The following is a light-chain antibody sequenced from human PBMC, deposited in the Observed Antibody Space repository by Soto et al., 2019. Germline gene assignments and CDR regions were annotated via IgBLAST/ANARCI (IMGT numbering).Light chain of an antibody. CDR3: QQYHNWPPAWT. CDR2: GAS. CDR1: QSISSN. V-gene: IGKV3-15*01. J-gene: IGKJ1*01. Sequence: EIVMTQSPATLSVSLGERVTLSCRASQSISSNLAWFQQKPGQAPRLLIYGASTRSTGFPARFSGSGSGTEFTLTISSLQSEDFAVYFCQQYHNWPPAWTFGQGTKVEIK.